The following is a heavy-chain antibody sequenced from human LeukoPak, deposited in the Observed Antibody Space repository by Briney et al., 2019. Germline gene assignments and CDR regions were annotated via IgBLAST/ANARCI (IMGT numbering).Heavy chain of an antibody. Sequence: PSETLSLTCTVSGGSISSYYWSWIRQPAGEGLEWIGRIYTSGSTNYNPSLKSRVTMSVDTSKNQFSLKLSSVTAADTAVYYCARAIENSSGYYRDYWGQGTLVTVSS. V-gene: IGHV4-4*07. D-gene: IGHD3-22*01. J-gene: IGHJ4*02. CDR1: GGSISSYY. CDR2: IYTSGST. CDR3: ARAIENSSGYYRDY.